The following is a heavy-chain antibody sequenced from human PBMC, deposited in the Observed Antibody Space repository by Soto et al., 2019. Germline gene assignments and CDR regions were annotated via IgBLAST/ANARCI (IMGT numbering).Heavy chain of an antibody. J-gene: IGHJ6*02. D-gene: IGHD6-19*01. CDR3: ATYSGWYEDYYYYYGMDV. CDR2: IIPIFGTA. V-gene: IGHV1-69*06. CDR1: GGTFSSYA. Sequence: SVKVSCKASGGTFSSYAISWVRQAPGQGLEWMGGIIPIFGTANYAQKFQGRVTITADKSTSTAYMELSSLRSEDTAVYYCATYSGWYEDYYYYYGMDVWGQGTTVTV.